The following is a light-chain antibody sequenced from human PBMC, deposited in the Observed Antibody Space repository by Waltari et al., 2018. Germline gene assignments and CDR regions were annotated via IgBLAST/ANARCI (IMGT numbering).Light chain of an antibody. Sequence: DIQMTQSPSPLSASVGDRVPITCRASHSISTYLNWYQQRPGKAPNLLIYAASSLQSGVPFRFSGSGSGTHFTLTISSLQPEDFATYYCQQSYTTPRTFGQGTKVDIK. CDR2: AAS. V-gene: IGKV1-39*01. CDR3: QQSYTTPRT. CDR1: HSISTY. J-gene: IGKJ1*01.